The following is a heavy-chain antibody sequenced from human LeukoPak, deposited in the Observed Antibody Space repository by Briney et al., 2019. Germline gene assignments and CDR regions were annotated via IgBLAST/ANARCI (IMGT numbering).Heavy chain of an antibody. D-gene: IGHD3-22*01. CDR1: GFTFSSYA. CDR3: ARGRYGSSGYLQH. J-gene: IGHJ1*01. Sequence: AGGSLRLSCAASGFTFSSYAMSWVRQAPGKGLEWVSAISGSGGSTYYADSVKGRFTISRDNSKNTPYLQMNSLRAEDTAVYYCARGRYGSSGYLQHWGQGTLVTVSS. CDR2: ISGSGGST. V-gene: IGHV3-23*01.